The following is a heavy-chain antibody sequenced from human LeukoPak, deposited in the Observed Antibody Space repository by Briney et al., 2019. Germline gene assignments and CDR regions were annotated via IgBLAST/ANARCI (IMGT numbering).Heavy chain of an antibody. V-gene: IGHV3-30*02. J-gene: IGHJ4*02. CDR1: GFTFSSYG. CDR2: IRYDGSNK. Sequence: GGSLRLSCAASGFTFSSYGMHWVRQAPGKGLEWVAFIRYDGSNKYYADSVEGRFTISRDNSKNTLYLQMNSLRAEDTAVYYCAKDVYSGYPPNYFDYWGQGTLVTVSS. CDR3: AKDVYSGYPPNYFDY. D-gene: IGHD5-12*01.